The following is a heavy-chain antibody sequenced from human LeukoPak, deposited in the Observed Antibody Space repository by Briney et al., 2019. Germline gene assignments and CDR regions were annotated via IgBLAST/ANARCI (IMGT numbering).Heavy chain of an antibody. Sequence: PGGSLRLSCAASGFTFGNHAMSWVRQAPGKGLEWVSSISSSSSYIYYADSVKGRFTISRDNAKNSLYLQMNSLRAEDTAVYYCARVALDAFDIWGQGTMVTVSS. J-gene: IGHJ3*02. V-gene: IGHV3-21*01. D-gene: IGHD5-12*01. CDR1: GFTFGNHA. CDR3: ARVALDAFDI. CDR2: ISSSSSYI.